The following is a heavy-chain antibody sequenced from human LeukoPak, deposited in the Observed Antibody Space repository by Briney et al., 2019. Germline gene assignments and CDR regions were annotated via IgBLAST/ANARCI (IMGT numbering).Heavy chain of an antibody. CDR1: GFSFSSYG. J-gene: IGHJ4*02. Sequence: PGGSLRLSCAASGFSFSSYGMHWVRQAPGKGLEWVAGTSSDGSITYYADSVKGRFTISRDNSKNTLYLQMNSLRAEDTAVYYCASGVGYYDSSGTIDYWGQGTLVTVSS. D-gene: IGHD3-22*01. CDR2: TSSDGSIT. CDR3: ASGVGYYDSSGTIDY. V-gene: IGHV3-30*03.